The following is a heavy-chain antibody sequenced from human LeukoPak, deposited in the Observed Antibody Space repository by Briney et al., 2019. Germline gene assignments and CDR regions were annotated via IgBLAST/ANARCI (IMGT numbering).Heavy chain of an antibody. V-gene: IGHV4-34*01. J-gene: IGHJ4*02. CDR2: INHSGST. CDR1: GGSFSGYY. Sequence: SETLSLTCAVHGGSFSGYYWSWIRQPPGKGLEWIREINHSGSTNYNPSLKSRVTISVDTSKNQFSLKLSSVTAADTAVYYCARVHPKYYDILTGYHTTEGTTGYFDYWGQGTLVTVSS. D-gene: IGHD3-9*01. CDR3: ARVHPKYYDILTGYHTTEGTTGYFDY.